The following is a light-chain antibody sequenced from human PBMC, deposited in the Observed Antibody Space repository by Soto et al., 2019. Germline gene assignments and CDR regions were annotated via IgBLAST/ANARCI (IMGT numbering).Light chain of an antibody. CDR1: QSVSSN. Sequence: EIVMTQSPATLSVSPGERATLSCRASQSVSSNLAWYQQKPGQAPGLLIYGASTRATGVPARFSGRGSGTEFTLTISSLQSEDFAVYYCQQYNNWPPYTFGQGTKLEIK. V-gene: IGKV3-15*01. CDR2: GAS. J-gene: IGKJ2*01. CDR3: QQYNNWPPYT.